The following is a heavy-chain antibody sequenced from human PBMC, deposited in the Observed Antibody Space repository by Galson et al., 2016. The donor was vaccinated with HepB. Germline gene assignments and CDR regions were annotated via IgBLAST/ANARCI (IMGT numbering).Heavy chain of an antibody. J-gene: IGHJ3*02. CDR3: ARDPPVSNSIFDM. Sequence: CAISGDSVSSNSAAWNWIRQSPSRGLEWLGRTYYRSKWYTDYAVSVKSRITVNPDTSKNQSSLQLNPVAPEDTAVYYCARDPPVSNSIFDMWGQGTMVTVSS. V-gene: IGHV6-1*01. D-gene: IGHD4-23*01. CDR1: GDSVSSNSAA. CDR2: TYYRSKWYT.